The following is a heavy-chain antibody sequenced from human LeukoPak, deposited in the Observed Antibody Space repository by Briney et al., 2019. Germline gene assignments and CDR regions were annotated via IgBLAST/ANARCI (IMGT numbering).Heavy chain of an antibody. J-gene: IGHJ4*02. CDR3: ARVSSGGYFDY. CDR1: GFTFSSYW. CDR2: INPDGSYT. D-gene: IGHD3-22*01. V-gene: IGHV3-74*01. Sequence: GGSLRLSCAASGFTFSSYWMHWVRQTPGKGLVWVSRINPDGSYTSYANSVKGRFTISRDNAKNTLYLQMNSLRAEDTAVYYCARVSSGGYFDYWGQGTLVTVSS.